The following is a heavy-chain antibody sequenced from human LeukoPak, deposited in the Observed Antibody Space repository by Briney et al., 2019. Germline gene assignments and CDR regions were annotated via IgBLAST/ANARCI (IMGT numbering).Heavy chain of an antibody. CDR2: INSDGSST. D-gene: IGHD3-22*01. V-gene: IGHV3-74*01. Sequence: GGSLRLSCAASGFTFSSYWMHWVRQAPGKGLVWVSRINSDGSSTSYADSVKGRFTISRDNAKNTLYLQMNSLRAEDTAVYYCARSRHSYDSSGFPRYWGQGTLVTVSS. CDR1: GFTFSSYW. CDR3: ARSRHSYDSSGFPRY. J-gene: IGHJ4*02.